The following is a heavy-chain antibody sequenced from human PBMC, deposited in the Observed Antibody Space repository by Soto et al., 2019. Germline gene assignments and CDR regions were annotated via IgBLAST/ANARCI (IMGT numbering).Heavy chain of an antibody. CDR3: ARSGYSSSWGIDD. D-gene: IGHD6-13*01. CDR2: INPNSGGT. Sequence: ASVKVSCKASGYTFTGYYMHWVRQAPGQGLEWMGWINPNSGGTNYAQKFQGWVTMTRDTSISTAYMELSRLRSDDTAVYYCARSGYSSSWGIDDWGQGTLVTGS. J-gene: IGHJ4*02. V-gene: IGHV1-2*04. CDR1: GYTFTGYY.